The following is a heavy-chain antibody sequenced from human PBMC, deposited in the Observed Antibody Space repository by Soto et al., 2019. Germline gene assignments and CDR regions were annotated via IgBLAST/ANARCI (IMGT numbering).Heavy chain of an antibody. Sequence: QVQLQESGPGLVKPSQTLSLTCTVSGGSISSGGYYWSWIRQHPGKGLEWIGYIYYSGSTYYNPSLKSRVTIPVDTSKNQCSLKLSSVTAADTAVYYCARMYYDILTGYYGDYWGQGTLVTVSS. CDR3: ARMYYDILTGYYGDY. D-gene: IGHD3-9*01. CDR1: GGSISSGGYY. CDR2: IYYSGST. V-gene: IGHV4-31*03. J-gene: IGHJ4*02.